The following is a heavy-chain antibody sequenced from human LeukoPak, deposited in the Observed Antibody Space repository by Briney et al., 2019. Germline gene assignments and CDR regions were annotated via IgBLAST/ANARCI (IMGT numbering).Heavy chain of an antibody. V-gene: IGHV3-48*04. D-gene: IGHD1-14*01. CDR3: ARDSEPIDY. Sequence: PGGSLRLSCAASGFTFSSYSMNWVRQAPGKGLEWVSYISSSGSTIYYADSVKGRFTISRDNAKNSLYLQMNSLRAEDTAVYYCARDSEPIDYWGQGTLVTVSS. J-gene: IGHJ4*02. CDR1: GFTFSSYS. CDR2: ISSSGSTI.